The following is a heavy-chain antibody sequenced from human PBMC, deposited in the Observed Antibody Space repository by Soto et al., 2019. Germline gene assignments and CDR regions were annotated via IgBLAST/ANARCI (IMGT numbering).Heavy chain of an antibody. V-gene: IGHV3-30*18. Sequence: GGSLRLSCAASGFTFSSYGMHWVRQAPGKGLEWVAVISYDGSNKYYADSVKGRFTISRDNSKNTLYLQMNSLRAEDTAVYYCAKSLSTYYDFWSGYYTVFTLAVYYYYGIDVWGQGTPVTVYS. J-gene: IGHJ6*02. CDR2: ISYDGSNK. D-gene: IGHD3-3*01. CDR3: AKSLSTYYDFWSGYYTVFTLAVYYYYGIDV. CDR1: GFTFSSYG.